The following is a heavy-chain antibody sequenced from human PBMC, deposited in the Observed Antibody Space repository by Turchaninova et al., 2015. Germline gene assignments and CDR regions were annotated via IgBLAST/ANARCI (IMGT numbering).Heavy chain of an antibody. Sequence: EVQLVQSGPAVDMACRSLGIYCWGAGDIFMGSWTCRGRQLPGKGLECMGTISPRASYPHYSPSFQVHIIFSVDKSTGTASVRWNNLKASDSGIYHCARHRPTPSAMDVWGPGTTVTVSS. CDR3: ARHRPTPSAMDV. CDR1: GDIFMGSW. J-gene: IGHJ6*02. CDR2: ISPRASYP. V-gene: IGHV5-10-1*03.